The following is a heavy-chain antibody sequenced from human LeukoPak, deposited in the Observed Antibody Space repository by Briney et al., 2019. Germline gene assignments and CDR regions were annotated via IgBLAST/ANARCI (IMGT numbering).Heavy chain of an antibody. CDR1: GDSINYYY. CDR3: ARGEAAAASTLPFDP. V-gene: IGHV4-59*01. D-gene: IGHD6-13*01. Sequence: AETLSLTCTVSGDSINYYYWNWIRQPPGKGLEWIGHIYYSGSTNYNSSLKSRVTISVDTSRNQFSLKLSSLTAADTAVYYCARGEAAAASTLPFDPWGQGTLVTVSS. J-gene: IGHJ5*02. CDR2: IYYSGST.